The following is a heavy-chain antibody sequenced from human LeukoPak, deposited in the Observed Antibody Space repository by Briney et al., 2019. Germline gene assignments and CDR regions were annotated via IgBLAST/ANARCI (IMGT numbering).Heavy chain of an antibody. Sequence: PGGSLRLSCAASGFTFGSYSMNWVRQAPGKGLEGVGFIRSKAYGGTTEYAASVKGRFTISRDDSKSIAYLQMNSLKTEDTAVHYCKSHYGSGSYLFDYWGQGTLVTVSS. CDR3: KSHYGSGSYLFDY. J-gene: IGHJ4*02. D-gene: IGHD3-10*01. V-gene: IGHV3-49*04. CDR2: IRSKAYGGTT. CDR1: GFTFGSYS.